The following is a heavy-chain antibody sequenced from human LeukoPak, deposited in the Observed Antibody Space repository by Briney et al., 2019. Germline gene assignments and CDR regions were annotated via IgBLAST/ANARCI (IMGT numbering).Heavy chain of an antibody. CDR3: ARDYYGSGSYYRFDY. Sequence: GGSLRLSCAASGFTFSDYYMSWIRQAPGKGLEGVSYISSSGSTIYYADSVKGRFTISRDNAKNSLYLQMNSLRAEDTAVYYCARDYYGSGSYYRFDYWGQGTLVTVSS. CDR2: ISSSGSTI. CDR1: GFTFSDYY. V-gene: IGHV3-11*01. J-gene: IGHJ4*02. D-gene: IGHD3-10*01.